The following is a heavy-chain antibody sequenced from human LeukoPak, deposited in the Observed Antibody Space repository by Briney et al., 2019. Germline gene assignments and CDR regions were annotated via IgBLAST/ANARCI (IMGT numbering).Heavy chain of an antibody. D-gene: IGHD3-3*01. Sequence: GGSLRLCCAASGFTVSSNYMSWVRQAPGKGLEWVSVIYSGGSTYYADSVKGRFTISRDNSKNTLYLQMNSLRAEDTAVYYCARYPLEIFGLMDVWGKGTTVTVSS. J-gene: IGHJ6*03. CDR2: IYSGGST. V-gene: IGHV3-53*01. CDR1: GFTVSSNY. CDR3: ARYPLEIFGLMDV.